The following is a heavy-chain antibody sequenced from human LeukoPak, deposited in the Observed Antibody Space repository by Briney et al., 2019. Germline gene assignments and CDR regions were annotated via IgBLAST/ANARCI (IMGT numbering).Heavy chain of an antibody. D-gene: IGHD3-10*01. Sequence: ASVKVSCKASGYTFTSYGISWVRQAPGQGFEWMGWISAYNGNTNYAQKLQGRVTMTTDTSTSTAYMELRSLRSDDAAVYYCARVGALWFGELLSPPDYFDYWGQGTLVTVSS. CDR3: ARVGALWFGELLSPPDYFDY. J-gene: IGHJ4*02. CDR1: GYTFTSYG. V-gene: IGHV1-18*01. CDR2: ISAYNGNT.